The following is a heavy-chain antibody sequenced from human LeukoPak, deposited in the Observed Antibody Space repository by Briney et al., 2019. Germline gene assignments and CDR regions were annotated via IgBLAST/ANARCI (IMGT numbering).Heavy chain of an antibody. V-gene: IGHV1-46*01. D-gene: IGHD4/OR15-4a*01. CDR2: INPSGGST. CDR3: ARDHPIGAEGFDP. J-gene: IGHJ5*02. CDR1: GYTFTSYY. Sequence: GASVKVSCKASGYTFTSYYIHWVRQAPGQGLEGMGIINPSGGSTSYAQKFQGRVTMTRDTSTSTVYMELSSLRSEDTAVYYCARDHPIGAEGFDPWGQGTLVTVSS.